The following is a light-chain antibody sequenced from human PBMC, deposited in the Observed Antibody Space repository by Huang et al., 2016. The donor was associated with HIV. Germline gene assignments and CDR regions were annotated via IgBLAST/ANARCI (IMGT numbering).Light chain of an antibody. CDR1: QSISSY. V-gene: IGKV3-11*01. CDR3: QQRSNWPPGAT. J-gene: IGKJ2*01. Sequence: EIVLTQTPAILSLSPGETATLSGRASQSISSYLAWYQHKPGQAPRLLIYDASIRATGSPARFSGSGSGTDFTLTIFSLEPEDFAVYYCQQRSNWPPGATFGQGTRLEIK. CDR2: DAS.